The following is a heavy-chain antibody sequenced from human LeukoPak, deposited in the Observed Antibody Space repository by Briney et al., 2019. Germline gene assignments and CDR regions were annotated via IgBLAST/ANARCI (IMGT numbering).Heavy chain of an antibody. D-gene: IGHD2-2*02. CDR3: ARVVDCSSTSCYTWVTGDGMDV. Sequence: SETLSLTCAVYGGSFSGYYWSWIRQPPGKGLEWIGEINHSGSTNYNPSLKSRVTISVDTSKNQFSLKLSSVTGADTAVYYCARVVDCSSTSCYTWVTGDGMDVWGQGTTVTVSS. J-gene: IGHJ6*02. CDR1: GGSFSGYY. V-gene: IGHV4-34*01. CDR2: INHSGST.